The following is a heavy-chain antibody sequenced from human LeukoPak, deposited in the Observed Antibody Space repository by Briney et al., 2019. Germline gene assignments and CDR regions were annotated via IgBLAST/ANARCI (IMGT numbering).Heavy chain of an antibody. CDR1: GFTFSSYS. D-gene: IGHD5-24*01. CDR3: ASPRDGYNPFDY. V-gene: IGHV3-21*01. CDR2: ISSSGTYI. Sequence: GGSLRLSCAASGFTFSSYSMNWVRQAPGKGLEWVSSISSSGTYIYYADSVKGRFTISRDNAKNSLYLQMNSLRAEDTPVYYCASPRDGYNPFDYWGQGSLVTVS. J-gene: IGHJ4*02.